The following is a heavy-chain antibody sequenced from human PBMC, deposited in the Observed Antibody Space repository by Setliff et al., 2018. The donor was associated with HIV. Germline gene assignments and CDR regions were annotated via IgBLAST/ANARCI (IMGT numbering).Heavy chain of an antibody. CDR3: TGDITEGFFLERASEY. D-gene: IGHD3-3*01. CDR2: IYYSGNT. J-gene: IGHJ4*02. CDR1: GGSISSHY. Sequence: PSETLSLTCTVSGGSISSHYWSWIRQPPGKGLEWIGSIYYSGNTIYNPSLKSRVTISVDTSKNQFSLKLSSVTAADTAVYYCTGDITEGFFLERASEYWGQGSLVTVSS. V-gene: IGHV4-59*11.